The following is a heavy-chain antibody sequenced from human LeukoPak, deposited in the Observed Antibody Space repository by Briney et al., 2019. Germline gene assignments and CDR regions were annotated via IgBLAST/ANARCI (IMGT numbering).Heavy chain of an antibody. J-gene: IGHJ4*02. D-gene: IGHD3-9*01. Sequence: GGSLRLSCAASGFTVSSNYMRWVRQAPGKGLEWVSVIYSGGSTYYADSVKGRFTISRDNSKNTLYLQMNSLRAEDTAVYYCARTSYYDILTGYYYFDYWGQGTLVTVSS. V-gene: IGHV3-53*01. CDR1: GFTVSSNY. CDR3: ARTSYYDILTGYYYFDY. CDR2: IYSGGST.